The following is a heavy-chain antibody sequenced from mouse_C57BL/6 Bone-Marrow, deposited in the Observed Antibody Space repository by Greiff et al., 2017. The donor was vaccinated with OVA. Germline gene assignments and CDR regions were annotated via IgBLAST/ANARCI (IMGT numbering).Heavy chain of an antibody. CDR1: GFTFSSYG. D-gene: IGHD2-14*01. Sequence: EVMLVESGGDLVKPGGSLKLSCAASGFTFSSYGMSWVRQTPDKRLEWVATISSGGSYTYYPDSVKGRFTISRDNAKNTLYLQMSSLKSEDTAMYYCARPGIGGYFAYWGQGTLVTVSA. V-gene: IGHV5-6*02. CDR3: ARPGIGGYFAY. J-gene: IGHJ3*01. CDR2: ISSGGSYT.